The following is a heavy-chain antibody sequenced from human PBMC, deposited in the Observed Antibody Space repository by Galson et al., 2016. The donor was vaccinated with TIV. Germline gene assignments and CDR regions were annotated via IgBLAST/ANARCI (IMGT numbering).Heavy chain of an antibody. V-gene: IGHV1-69*10. D-gene: IGHD3-16*01. CDR3: ARGPNYYHSYMDV. CDR1: GGIFNTYA. Sequence: SVKVSCKASGGIFNTYAISWVRQAPGQGLEWMGGINPLFGIATYAEKFQGRVTLTADTSTRPAYMELSNLRSEDTAMYYCARGPNYYHSYMDVWGKGTTVTVSS. J-gene: IGHJ6*03. CDR2: INPLFGIA.